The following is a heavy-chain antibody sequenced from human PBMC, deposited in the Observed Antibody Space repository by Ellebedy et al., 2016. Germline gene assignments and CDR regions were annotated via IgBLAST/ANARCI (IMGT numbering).Heavy chain of an antibody. CDR1: GFTFSSYS. V-gene: IGHV3-21*01. D-gene: IGHD6-19*01. Sequence: GESLKISCAASGFTFSSYSMNWVRQAPGKGLEWVSSISSSSSYIYYADSVKGRFTISRDNAKNSLYLQMNSLRAEDTAVYYCAKGLEQWLVVDYWGQGTLVTVSS. CDR3: AKGLEQWLVVDY. CDR2: ISSSSSYI. J-gene: IGHJ4*02.